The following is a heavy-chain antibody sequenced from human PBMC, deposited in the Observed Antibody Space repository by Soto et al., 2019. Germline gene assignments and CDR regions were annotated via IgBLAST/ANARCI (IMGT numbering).Heavy chain of an antibody. CDR3: GRCSSTSCHLGADY. J-gene: IGHJ4*02. Sequence: QVQLVESGGGVVQPGRSLRLSCAASGFTFSSYALHWVRQAPGRGLEWVALISFDGNNKYYANSVKGRFTIPRDNSKNTLYLQMSSLRAEDTAVYYCGRCSSTSCHLGADYWGQETLVTVSS. CDR2: ISFDGNNK. D-gene: IGHD2-2*01. CDR1: GFTFSSYA. V-gene: IGHV3-30-3*01.